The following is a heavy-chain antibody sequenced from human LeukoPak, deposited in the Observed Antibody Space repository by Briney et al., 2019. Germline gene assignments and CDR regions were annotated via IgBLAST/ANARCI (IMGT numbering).Heavy chain of an antibody. Sequence: GGSLRLSCAASGFTFSSYGMNWVRQAPGKGLEWVSGIGVGGTTYYADSVKGRFTISRDTSKNTLYLQMNSLRVEDTAGYYCAKTQGYYDCWGQGTLVTVSS. CDR1: GFTFSSYG. CDR3: AKTQGYYDC. V-gene: IGHV3-23*01. J-gene: IGHJ4*02. D-gene: IGHD3-22*01. CDR2: IGVGGTT.